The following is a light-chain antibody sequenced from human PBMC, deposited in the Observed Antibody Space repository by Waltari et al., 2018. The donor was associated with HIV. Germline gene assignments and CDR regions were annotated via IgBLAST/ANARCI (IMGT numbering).Light chain of an antibody. Sequence: QLVLTQSPSASASLGASVRLTCTLSSGHSNYAIAWHQKQPEKGPRDLMRLNRDGTYNKRDGIPDRFSGSSSGSERYLSISSLQSEDEADYYCQTWDTGVVFGGGTKLTVL. CDR2: LNRDGTY. J-gene: IGLJ2*01. V-gene: IGLV4-69*01. CDR3: QTWDTGVV. CDR1: SGHSNYA.